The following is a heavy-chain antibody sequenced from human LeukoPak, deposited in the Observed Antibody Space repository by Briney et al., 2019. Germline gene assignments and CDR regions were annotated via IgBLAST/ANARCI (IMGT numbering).Heavy chain of an antibody. CDR1: GYTLTELS. V-gene: IGHV1-24*01. CDR3: ATDGDRYGYELDY. CDR2: FYPEDGET. J-gene: IGHJ4*02. D-gene: IGHD5-18*01. Sequence: ASVKVSCKVSGYTLTELSMHWVRQAPGKGLEWMGGFYPEDGETINTQKSQGRVTMTEDTSTDTAYMELSSLRSEDTAVYYCATDGDRYGYELDYWGQGTLVTISS.